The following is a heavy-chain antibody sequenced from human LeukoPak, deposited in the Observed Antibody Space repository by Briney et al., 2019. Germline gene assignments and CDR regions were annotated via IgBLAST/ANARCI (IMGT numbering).Heavy chain of an antibody. CDR1: GFTFSDYY. J-gene: IGHJ3*02. V-gene: IGHV3-11*06. CDR2: ISSSSSYT. D-gene: IGHD2/OR15-2a*01. Sequence: GGSLRLSCTASGFTFSDYYMSWIRQAPGEGLEWVSYISSSSSYTKYADSVKGRFTISRDNARNSLYLQMNSLRAEDTAVYYCLPLLSRPYVEDGFDIWGQGTMVTVSS. CDR3: LPLLSRPYVEDGFDI.